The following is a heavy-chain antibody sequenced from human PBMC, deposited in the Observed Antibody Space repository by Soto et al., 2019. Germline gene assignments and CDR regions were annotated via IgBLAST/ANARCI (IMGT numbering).Heavy chain of an antibody. Sequence: DVKLVESGGGLVQPGRSLRLSCAASGFTFDDYAMHWVRQAPGKGLAWVSGISWNSGTIGYADSVKGRFTISRDNAKNSLYLQMNSLTTEDTALYYCAKDRDGGYNVMDVWGQGTTVTVSS. CDR3: AKDRDGGYNVMDV. V-gene: IGHV3-9*01. CDR1: GFTFDDYA. D-gene: IGHD3-22*01. J-gene: IGHJ6*02. CDR2: ISWNSGTI.